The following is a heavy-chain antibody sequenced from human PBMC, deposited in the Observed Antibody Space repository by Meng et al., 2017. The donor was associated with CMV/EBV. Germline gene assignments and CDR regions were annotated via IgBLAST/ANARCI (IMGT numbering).Heavy chain of an antibody. D-gene: IGHD2-2*02. CDR1: GGTFSSYA. Sequence: SVKVSCKVSGGTFSSYAISWVRQAPGQGLEWMGGIIPIFGTANYAQKFQGRVTITTDESTSTAYMELSSLRSEDTAVYYCVRSYCSSTSCYIPPEYFQHWGQGTLVTVSS. CDR3: VRSYCSSTSCYIPPEYFQH. J-gene: IGHJ1*01. V-gene: IGHV1-69*05. CDR2: IIPIFGTA.